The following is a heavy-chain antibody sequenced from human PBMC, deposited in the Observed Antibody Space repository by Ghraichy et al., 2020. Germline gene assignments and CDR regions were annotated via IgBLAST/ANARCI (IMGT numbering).Heavy chain of an antibody. V-gene: IGHV1-8*01. CDR1: GYTFSNFD. D-gene: IGHD1-14*01. Sequence: ASVKVSCKASGYTFSNFDIIWVRQAAGQGLEWMGWMNPVSGNTNFIQKLRGRVTLTSDISISTAYMELSALISDDTAVYYCARGVRNLLFSDHWVHGTLGTVSS. CDR2: MNPVSGNT. J-gene: IGHJ4*01. CDR3: ARGVRNLLFSDH.